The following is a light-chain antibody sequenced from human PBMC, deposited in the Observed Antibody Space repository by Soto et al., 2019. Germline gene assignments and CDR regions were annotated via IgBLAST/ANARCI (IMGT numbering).Light chain of an antibody. CDR2: DVS. Sequence: QSVLTQPASVSGSPGQSITISCSGTSSDVGGYNYVSWYQQRPGKAPKLMIYDVSNRPSGVSDRFSGSKSANTASLTISGLQAEDEADYYCSSYTSSSTVVFGGGTKVTVL. J-gene: IGLJ2*01. CDR3: SSYTSSSTVV. CDR1: SSDVGGYNY. V-gene: IGLV2-14*01.